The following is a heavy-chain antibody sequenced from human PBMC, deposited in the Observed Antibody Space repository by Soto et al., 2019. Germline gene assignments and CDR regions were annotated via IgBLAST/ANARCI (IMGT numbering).Heavy chain of an antibody. Sequence: PGGSLRLSCAASGFTFSSYAMSWVRQAPGKGLEWVSAISGSGGSTYYADSVKGRFTIPRDNSKNTLYLQMNSLRAEDTAVYYCATPLIVDTAMPNLDYWGQGTLVTVSS. CDR3: ATPLIVDTAMPNLDY. CDR2: ISGSGGST. V-gene: IGHV3-23*01. J-gene: IGHJ4*02. D-gene: IGHD5-18*01. CDR1: GFTFSSYA.